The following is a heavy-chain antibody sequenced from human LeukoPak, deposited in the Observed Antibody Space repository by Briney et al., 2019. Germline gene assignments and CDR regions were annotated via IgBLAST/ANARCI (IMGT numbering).Heavy chain of an antibody. D-gene: IGHD3-16*01. CDR2: MNQDGSDK. CDR3: ATYTHWVAGDV. CDR1: GFTFSDSW. J-gene: IGHJ6*02. Sequence: GGSLRLSCAASGFTFSDSWMSWVRQAPGKGLEWVTNMNQDGSDKDYVDSVKGRFTISRDNARNSLYLQMGSLRAEDTAVYYCATYTHWVAGDVWGQGTTVTVSS. V-gene: IGHV3-7*01.